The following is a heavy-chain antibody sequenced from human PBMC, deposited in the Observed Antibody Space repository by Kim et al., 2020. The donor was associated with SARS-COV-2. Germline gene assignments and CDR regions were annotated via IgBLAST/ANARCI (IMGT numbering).Heavy chain of an antibody. D-gene: IGHD3-9*01. Sequence: GGSLRLSCEVSGFTFSAFNMHWVRQAPGKGLEWVAVISKDGSNEYYADSVKGRFSISRDNSKNALYLQMDSLTTEDTALYYCARETLFIFPPRSGSWGQGKLVTVPS. V-gene: IGHV3-30-3*01. J-gene: IGHJ4*02. CDR2: ISKDGSNE. CDR3: ARETLFIFPPRSGS. CDR1: GFTFSAFN.